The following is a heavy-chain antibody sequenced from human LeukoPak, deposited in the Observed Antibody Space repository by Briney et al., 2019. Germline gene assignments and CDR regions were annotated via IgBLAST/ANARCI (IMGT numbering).Heavy chain of an antibody. Sequence: KTSETLSLTCAVYGGSFSGYYWSWIRQPPGKGLEWIGEINHSGSTNYNPSLKSRVTISVDTSKNQFSLKLSSVTAADTAVYYCARVRVTTNWFDPWGQGTLVTVSS. CDR1: GGSFSGYY. V-gene: IGHV4-34*01. D-gene: IGHD4-17*01. J-gene: IGHJ5*02. CDR3: ARVRVTTNWFDP. CDR2: INHSGST.